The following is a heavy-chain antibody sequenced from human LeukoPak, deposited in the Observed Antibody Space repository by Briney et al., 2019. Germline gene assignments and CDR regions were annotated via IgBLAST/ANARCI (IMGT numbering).Heavy chain of an antibody. V-gene: IGHV3-23*01. CDR3: AKAKMVRGVIDAFDI. D-gene: IGHD3-10*01. CDR2: ISGSGGST. J-gene: IGHJ3*02. Sequence: GGSLRLSCAASGFTFSSYGMSWVRQAPGKGLEWVSGISGSGGSTYYADSVKGRFTISRDNSKNTLYLQMNSLRAEDTAVYYCAKAKMVRGVIDAFDIWGQGTMVTVSS. CDR1: GFTFSSYG.